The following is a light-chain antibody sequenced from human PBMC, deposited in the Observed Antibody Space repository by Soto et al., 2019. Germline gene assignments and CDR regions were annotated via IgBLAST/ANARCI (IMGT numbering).Light chain of an antibody. CDR1: QSVDSR. V-gene: IGKV3-15*01. J-gene: IGKJ4*01. CDR3: QQYSKWPLA. Sequence: EVVLTQSPATLSVSPGEGATLSCKASQSVDSRLAWYQQKPGQAPRLLIEGASSRGTDIPARFSGSGSWTEFTLTITSLQSEDFAVYYCQQYSKWPLAFGGGTRVEIK. CDR2: GAS.